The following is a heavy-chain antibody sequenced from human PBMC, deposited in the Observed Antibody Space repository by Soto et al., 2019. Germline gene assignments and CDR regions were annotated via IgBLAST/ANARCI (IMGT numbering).Heavy chain of an antibody. CDR1: GFTFSSYW. Sequence: EVQLVESGGGLVQPGGSLRLSCVASGFTFSSYWMYWVRLAPGKGLVCVSRINGDGSRTSYADSVKGRFTISRDNAKNTMYLQMNSLRAEDTGVYYCARDPGQAGTWNYFDYWGQGTLVTVSS. J-gene: IGHJ4*02. D-gene: IGHD6-13*01. V-gene: IGHV3-74*01. CDR2: INGDGSRT. CDR3: ARDPGQAGTWNYFDY.